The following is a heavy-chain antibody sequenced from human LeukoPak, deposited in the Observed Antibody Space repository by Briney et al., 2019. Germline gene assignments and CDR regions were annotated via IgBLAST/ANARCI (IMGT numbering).Heavy chain of an antibody. V-gene: IGHV3-43*01. CDR1: GFPLDDYT. CDR3: AKDGGMATITGFFDY. Sequence: GGPLRLSCAVSGFPLDDYTMQWLRRATGKGVEWVSFISLDGGSTYYADCVKGRFTISRNNSKNSLYLQMNSLRTEDTALYYCAKDGGMATITGFFDYWGQGTLVTVSS. J-gene: IGHJ4*02. D-gene: IGHD5-24*01. CDR2: ISLDGGST.